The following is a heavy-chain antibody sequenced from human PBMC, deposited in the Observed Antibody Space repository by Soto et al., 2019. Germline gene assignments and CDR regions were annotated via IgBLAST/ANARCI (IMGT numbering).Heavy chain of an antibody. CDR2: IYYSGST. Sequence: PSETLSLTCTVSGGSISSYYWSWIRQPPGKGLEWIGYIYYSGSTNYNPSLKSRVTISVDTSKNQFSLKLSSVTAADTAVYYCARGEDSSWYYFDYWGQGTLVTVSS. V-gene: IGHV4-59*01. D-gene: IGHD6-13*01. J-gene: IGHJ4*02. CDR3: ARGEDSSWYYFDY. CDR1: GGSISSYY.